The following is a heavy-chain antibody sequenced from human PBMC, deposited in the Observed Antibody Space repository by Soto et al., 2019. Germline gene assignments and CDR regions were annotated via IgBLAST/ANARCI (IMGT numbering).Heavy chain of an antibody. CDR1: GYAFTSYG. V-gene: IGHV1-18*01. CDR3: ARGGDYGDFPEPFDY. CDR2: ISAYNGNT. D-gene: IGHD4-17*01. Sequence: ASVKVSCKASGYAFTSYGISWVRQAHGQGLEWMGWISAYNGNTNYAQKLQGRVTMTTDTSTSTAYMELRSLRSDDTAVYYCARGGDYGDFPEPFDYWGQGTLVTVSS. J-gene: IGHJ4*02.